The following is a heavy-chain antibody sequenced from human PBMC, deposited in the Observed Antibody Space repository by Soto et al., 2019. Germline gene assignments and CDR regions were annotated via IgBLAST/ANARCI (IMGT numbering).Heavy chain of an antibody. CDR2: INPSGVST. CDR3: ARYDYNGYYFDY. J-gene: IGHJ4*02. Sequence: WIRQEPGQGYEWMGIINPSGVSTAYAQKFQGRVTMTRDTSTTTVYMELSSLKSEDTAVYYCARYDYNGYYFDYWGQGTLVTVSS. V-gene: IGHV1-46*01. D-gene: IGHD4-4*01.